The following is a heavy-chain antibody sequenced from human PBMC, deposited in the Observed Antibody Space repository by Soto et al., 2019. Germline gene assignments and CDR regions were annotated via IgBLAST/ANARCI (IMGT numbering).Heavy chain of an antibody. CDR3: AHRRAVAAVFDY. V-gene: IGHV2-5*02. D-gene: IGHD6-19*01. J-gene: IGHJ4*02. CDR2: IYWDDDK. Sequence: QITLRESGPTLVKPTQTLTLTCTFSGFSLSTSAVGVGWIRQPPGKALEWLALIYWDDDKRYSPSLKSRRTITKDLSQNQVVLTMTNMDPVDTATYFCAHRRAVAAVFDYWGQGTLVTVSS. CDR1: GFSLSTSAVG.